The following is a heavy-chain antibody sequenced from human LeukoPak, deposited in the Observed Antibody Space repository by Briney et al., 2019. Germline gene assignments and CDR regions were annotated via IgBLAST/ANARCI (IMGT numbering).Heavy chain of an antibody. CDR1: GFTFDDYA. V-gene: IGHV3-66*01. CDR2: IYSGGST. J-gene: IGHJ6*03. Sequence: GGSLRLSCAASGFTFDDYAMYWVRQAPGKGLEWVSLIYSGGSTDYADSVKGRFTISRDNSKNTVYLQMNSLRAEDTAVYYCARDSWKHYMDVWGKGTTVTVSS. D-gene: IGHD1-1*01. CDR3: ARDSWKHYMDV.